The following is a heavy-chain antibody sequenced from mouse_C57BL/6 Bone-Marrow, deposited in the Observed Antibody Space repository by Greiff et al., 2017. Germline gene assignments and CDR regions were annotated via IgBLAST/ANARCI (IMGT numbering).Heavy chain of an antibody. J-gene: IGHJ1*03. Sequence: VQLQQPGAELVKPGASVKLSCKASGYTFTSYWITWVKQRPGQGLAWIGEISPGSGSTNYTEKFNSKATLTVDTSSSTAYMQLSSLTSEDSAVYYCARPYYSNYWYFDVWGTGTTVTVSS. CDR2: ISPGSGST. CDR3: ARPYYSNYWYFDV. D-gene: IGHD2-5*01. CDR1: GYTFTSYW. V-gene: IGHV1-55*01.